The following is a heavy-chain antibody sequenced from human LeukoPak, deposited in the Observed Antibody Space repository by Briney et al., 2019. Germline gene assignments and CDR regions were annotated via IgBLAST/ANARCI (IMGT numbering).Heavy chain of an antibody. CDR1: GDSVSSNSAA. Sequence: SQTLSLTCAISGDSVSSNSAAWNWIRQSPSRGLEWLGRTYYRSKWYNDYAVSVKSRITINPDTSKNQFSLQLNSVTPEDTAVYYCARTRGYSYGYQYYYYYMDVWGKGTTVTVSS. CDR3: ARTRGYSYGYQYYYYYMDV. V-gene: IGHV6-1*01. D-gene: IGHD5-18*01. CDR2: TYYRSKWYN. J-gene: IGHJ6*03.